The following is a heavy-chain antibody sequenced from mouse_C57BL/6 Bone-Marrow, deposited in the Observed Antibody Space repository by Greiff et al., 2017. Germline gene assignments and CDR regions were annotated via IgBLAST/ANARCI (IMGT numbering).Heavy chain of an antibody. CDR3: ARDRTTRYFDY. CDR2: ISAGGSYT. CDR1: GFTFSSYA. V-gene: IGHV5-4*01. J-gene: IGHJ2*01. Sequence: EVKVVESGGGLVKPGGSLKLSCAASGFTFSSYAMSWVRQTPEKRLEWVATISAGGSYTYYPDNVKGRFTISRDNAKNNLYLQMSHLKSEDTAMYYCARDRTTRYFDYWGQGTTLTVSS. D-gene: IGHD1-1*01.